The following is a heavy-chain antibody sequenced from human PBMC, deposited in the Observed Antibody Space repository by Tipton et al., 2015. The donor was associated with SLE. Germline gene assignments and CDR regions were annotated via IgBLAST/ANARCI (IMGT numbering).Heavy chain of an antibody. V-gene: IGHV3-53*04. J-gene: IGHJ2*01. Sequence: GSLRLSCAASGFTVSSNWMSWVRQAPGKGPEWVSLIYSGGSTYYADSVKGRFTISRHNSNNMLYLEMSSLRAEDTAVYYCARHRLSANWSFDLWGRGTLVTVSS. CDR1: GFTVSSNW. D-gene: IGHD3-16*02. CDR2: IYSGGST. CDR3: ARHRLSANWSFDL.